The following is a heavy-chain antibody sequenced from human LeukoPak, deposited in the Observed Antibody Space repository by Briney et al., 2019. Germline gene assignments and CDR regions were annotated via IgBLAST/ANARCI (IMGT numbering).Heavy chain of an antibody. CDR2: INSDGSST. V-gene: IGHV3-74*01. CDR3: AKYSGSYYYPPNWDS. D-gene: IGHD1-26*01. J-gene: IGHJ4*02. CDR1: GFTFSSYW. Sequence: PGGSLRLSCAASGFTFSSYWMHWVRQAPGKGLVWVSRINSDGSSTSYADSVKGRFTISRDNAKNTLYLQMNSLRAEDTAVYFCAKYSGSYYYPPNWDSWGQGTLVTVSS.